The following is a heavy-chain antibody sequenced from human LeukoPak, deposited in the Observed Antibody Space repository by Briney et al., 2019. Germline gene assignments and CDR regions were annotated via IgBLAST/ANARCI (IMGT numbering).Heavy chain of an antibody. J-gene: IGHJ4*02. Sequence: ASVKVSCKASGYTLTCYYMHWVRQARGQGLEWMGWINPNRRGTNYAQKCQGRVTMIRDTSISPAYMELSRLRYDDTPVYYGARDRGDYDFWSGYYRDGYYFDYGGQGTLVTVSS. V-gene: IGHV1-2*02. CDR2: INPNRRGT. CDR3: ARDRGDYDFWSGYYRDGYYFDY. D-gene: IGHD3-3*01. CDR1: GYTLTCYY.